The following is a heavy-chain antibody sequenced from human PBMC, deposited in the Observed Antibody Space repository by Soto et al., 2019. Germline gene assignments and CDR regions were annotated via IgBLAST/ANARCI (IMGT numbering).Heavy chain of an antibody. CDR1: GGTFSSYA. CDR2: IIPISGTA. J-gene: IGHJ6*02. CDR3: ARSQGSSTCLEIYYYYYYGMDV. Sequence: QVQLVQSGAEVKKPGSSVKVSCKASGGTFSSYAISWVRQAPGQGLEWMGGIIPISGTANYAQKFQGRVTITADESTSTAYMELSSLRSEDTAVYYCARSQGSSTCLEIYYYYYYGMDVWGQGTTVPVSS. V-gene: IGHV1-69*01. D-gene: IGHD2-2*01.